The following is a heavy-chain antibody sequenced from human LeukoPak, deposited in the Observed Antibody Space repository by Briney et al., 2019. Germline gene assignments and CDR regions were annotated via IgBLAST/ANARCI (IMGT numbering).Heavy chain of an antibody. CDR1: GGTFISYA. CDR3: ARGYCSGGSCYLDY. D-gene: IGHD2-15*01. Sequence: SVKVSCKASGGTFISYAISWVRQAPGQGLEWMGGIIPIFGTANYAQKFQGRVTITADESTSTAYMELSSLRSEDTAVYYCARGYCSGGSCYLDYWGQGTLVTVSS. CDR2: IIPIFGTA. J-gene: IGHJ4*02. V-gene: IGHV1-69*13.